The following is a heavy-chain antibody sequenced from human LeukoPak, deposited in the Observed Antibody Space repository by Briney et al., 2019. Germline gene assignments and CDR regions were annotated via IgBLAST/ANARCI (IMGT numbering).Heavy chain of an antibody. D-gene: IGHD3-10*01. CDR2: INHSGST. V-gene: IGHV4-34*01. CDR1: GGSFSGYY. CDR3: ARGWGRPNYYGSGSYFCYFDY. Sequence: SETLSLTCAVYGGSFSGYYWSWIRQPPGKGLEWIGEINHSGSTNYNPSLKSRVTISVDTSKNQFSLKLSSVTAADTAVYYCARGWGRPNYYGSGSYFCYFDYWGQGTLVIVSS. J-gene: IGHJ4*02.